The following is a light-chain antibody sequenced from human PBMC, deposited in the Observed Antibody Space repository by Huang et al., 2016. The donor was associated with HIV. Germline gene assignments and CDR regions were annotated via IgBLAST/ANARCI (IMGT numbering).Light chain of an antibody. V-gene: IGKV3-20*01. CDR1: QSVSGDY. CDR2: GAS. J-gene: IGKJ1*01. CDR3: QQYGPSQT. Sequence: DIVLTQSPGTLSLSPGERATLSCRASQSVSGDYLAWYHQKPGQAPRLLRYGASGRATDIPDRVSGSGSGTDFTLTINRLEPEDFAVYYCQQYGPSQTFGQGTKVEMK.